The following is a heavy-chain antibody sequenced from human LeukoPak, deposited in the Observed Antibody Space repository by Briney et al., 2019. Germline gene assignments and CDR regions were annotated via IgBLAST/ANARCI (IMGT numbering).Heavy chain of an antibody. J-gene: IGHJ3*02. CDR3: ARDRGTLTFAFDI. Sequence: SETLSLTCTVSGGSISSYYWSWIRQPPGKGLEWIGYIYYSGSTNYNPSLKSRVTISVDTSKNQFSLKLSSVTAADTAVYYCARDRGTLTFAFDIWGQGTMVTVSS. V-gene: IGHV4-59*12. D-gene: IGHD1-14*01. CDR2: IYYSGST. CDR1: GGSISSYY.